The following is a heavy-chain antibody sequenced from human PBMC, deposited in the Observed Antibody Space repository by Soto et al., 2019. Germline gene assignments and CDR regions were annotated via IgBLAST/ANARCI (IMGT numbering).Heavy chain of an antibody. CDR1: GGSFSGYY. V-gene: IGHV4-34*01. D-gene: IGHD2-15*01. Sequence: PSETLSLTCAVYGGSFSGYYWSWIRQPPGKGLEWIGEINHSGSTNYNPSLKSRVTISVDTSKNQFSLKLSSVTAADTAVYYCARAPVVVVAAGDWYLDLWGRGTLVTVSS. CDR3: ARAPVVVVAAGDWYLDL. CDR2: INHSGST. J-gene: IGHJ2*01.